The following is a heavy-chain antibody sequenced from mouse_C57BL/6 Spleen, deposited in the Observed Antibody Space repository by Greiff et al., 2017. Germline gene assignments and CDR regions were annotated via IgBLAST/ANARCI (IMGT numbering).Heavy chain of an antibody. CDR1: GYAFSSYW. V-gene: IGHV1-80*01. D-gene: IGHD3-2*02. CDR2: IYPGDGDT. J-gene: IGHJ4*01. Sequence: VQLQQSGAELVKPGASVKISCKASGYAFSSYWMNWVKQRPGKGLEWIGQIYPGDGDTNYNGKFKGKATLTADKSSSTAYMQLSSLTSEDSAVYFCARSGSSGYGRNAMDYWGQGTSVTVSS. CDR3: ARSGSSGYGRNAMDY.